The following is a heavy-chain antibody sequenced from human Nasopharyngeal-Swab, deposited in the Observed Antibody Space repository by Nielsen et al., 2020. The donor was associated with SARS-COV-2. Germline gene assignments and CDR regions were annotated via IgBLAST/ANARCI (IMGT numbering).Heavy chain of an antibody. V-gene: IGHV1-18*01. CDR3: ARLVHYDFWTSFYTYYFDY. CDR1: LYIFSSFV. D-gene: IGHD3-3*01. CDR2: VSPSNENT. J-gene: IGHJ4*02. Sequence: SVTVSCKASLYIFSSFVIIWLRHAPGQGLEWMGWVSPSNENTNYAQKLQGRVTMTTDTSTTTAWLELRSLRSDDTAVYYCARLVHYDFWTSFYTYYFDYWGQGTLVTVSS.